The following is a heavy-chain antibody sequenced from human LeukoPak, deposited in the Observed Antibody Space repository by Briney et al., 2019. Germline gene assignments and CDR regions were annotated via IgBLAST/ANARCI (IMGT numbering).Heavy chain of an antibody. Sequence: SETLSLTCTVPGGSISSYYWSWLRQPPGKGLEWIGYIYYSGSTNYNPSLKSGVTISVDTSKNQFSLKLSSVTAADTAVYYCAREQGYYDFWSGYYTKYYYYYYYMDVWGKGTTVTVSS. CDR3: AREQGYYDFWSGYYTKYYYYYYYMDV. D-gene: IGHD3-3*01. V-gene: IGHV4-59*01. J-gene: IGHJ6*03. CDR1: GGSISSYY. CDR2: IYYSGST.